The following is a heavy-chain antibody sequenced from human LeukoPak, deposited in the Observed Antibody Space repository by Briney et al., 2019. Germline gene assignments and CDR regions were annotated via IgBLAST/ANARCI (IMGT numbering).Heavy chain of an antibody. CDR3: ARGHDSSGYYGGGAFDI. D-gene: IGHD3-22*01. CDR2: IKQDGSER. CDR1: GFTFSSYW. Sequence: QPGGSLRLSCAASGFTFSSYWMSWVRQAPGKGLEWVANIKQDGSERYYVDSVKGRFAISRDNAENSLYLQMNSLRAEDTAVYFCARGHDSSGYYGGGAFDIWGQGTMVTVSS. J-gene: IGHJ3*02. V-gene: IGHV3-7*03.